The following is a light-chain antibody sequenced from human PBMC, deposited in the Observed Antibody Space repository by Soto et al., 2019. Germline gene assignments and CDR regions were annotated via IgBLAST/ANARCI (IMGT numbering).Light chain of an antibody. CDR1: QSISSW. Sequence: EIAWSPWTLPESVGERVTITRRSSQSISSWLAWYQQKPGKAPKLLIYKASSLESGVLSRFSGSGSGTEFTLTISSLQPDEFATYYCQQYNSYPLFGGGTKVDI. CDR3: QQYNSYPL. CDR2: KAS. V-gene: IGKV1-5*03. J-gene: IGKJ4*01.